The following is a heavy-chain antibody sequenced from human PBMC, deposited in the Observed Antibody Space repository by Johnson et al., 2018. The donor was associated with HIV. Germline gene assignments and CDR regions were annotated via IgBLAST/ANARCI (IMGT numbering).Heavy chain of an antibody. J-gene: IGHJ3*02. CDR2: ISDDGTNK. Sequence: VQLVESGGRVVQPGRSLTLSCIGSGFTFSDYAIHWVRQAPGKGLEWVAVISDDGTNKYYADSVKGRFTISRDNSENTLYLQMNSLRTEDTAVYYCARDADSDAFDIWGQGTLVTVSS. V-gene: IGHV3-30-3*01. CDR1: GFTFSDYA. D-gene: IGHD2-21*02. CDR3: ARDADSDAFDI.